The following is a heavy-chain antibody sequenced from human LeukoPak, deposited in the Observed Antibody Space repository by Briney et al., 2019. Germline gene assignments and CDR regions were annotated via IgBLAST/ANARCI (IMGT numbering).Heavy chain of an antibody. CDR2: IYHSGST. CDR1: GYSISSGYY. D-gene: IGHD1-26*01. Sequence: SETLSLTCTVSGYSISSGYYWGWIRQPPGKGLEWIGSIYHSGSTYYNPSLKSRVTISVVTSKNQFSLKLSSVTAADTAVYYCARPPSGSYDDAFDIWGQGTMVTVSS. CDR3: ARPPSGSYDDAFDI. J-gene: IGHJ3*02. V-gene: IGHV4-38-2*02.